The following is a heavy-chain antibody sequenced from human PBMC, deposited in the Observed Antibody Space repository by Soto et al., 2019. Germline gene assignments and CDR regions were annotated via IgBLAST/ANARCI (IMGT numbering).Heavy chain of an antibody. CDR3: ARDPGIATIFGVVITPNYYGMDV. V-gene: IGHV3-21*01. CDR1: GFTFSSYS. CDR2: ISSSSSYI. Sequence: GGSLRLSCAASGFTFSSYSMNWVRQAPGKGLEWVSSISSSSSYIYYADSVKGRFTISRDNAKNSLYLQMNSLRAEDTAVYYCARDPGIATIFGVVITPNYYGMDVWGQGTTVTVSS. J-gene: IGHJ6*02. D-gene: IGHD3-3*01.